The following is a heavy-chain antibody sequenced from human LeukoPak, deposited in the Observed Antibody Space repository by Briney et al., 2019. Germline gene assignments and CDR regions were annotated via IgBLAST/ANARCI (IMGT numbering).Heavy chain of an antibody. D-gene: IGHD6-25*01. Sequence: ASVTVSCKASGYTFTSYYVHWVRQAPGQGLQWMGIINPTSGDTNYAQNFQGRVTMTRDMSTSTVYMELSSLRSEDTAVYYCARYGFSSVWQGGWHAFDIWGHGTMVTVSS. CDR3: ARYGFSSVWQGGWHAFDI. V-gene: IGHV1-46*01. J-gene: IGHJ3*02. CDR2: INPTSGDT. CDR1: GYTFTSYY.